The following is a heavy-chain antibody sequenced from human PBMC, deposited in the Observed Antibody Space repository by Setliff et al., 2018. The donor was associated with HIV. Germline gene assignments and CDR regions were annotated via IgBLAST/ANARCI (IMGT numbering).Heavy chain of an antibody. CDR3: VRHRSAVAGTRIGYCYYMDV. D-gene: IGHD6-19*01. Sequence: GESLKISCEASGDTFTNYWIGWVRQMPGKGLEWMGIIYPGDSDIIYSPSFQGQVTISADKSITTAYLQWSSLKASDTAIYYCVRHRSAVAGTRIGYCYYMDVWGKGTTVTVSS. J-gene: IGHJ6*03. CDR1: GDTFTNYW. V-gene: IGHV5-51*01. CDR2: IYPGDSDI.